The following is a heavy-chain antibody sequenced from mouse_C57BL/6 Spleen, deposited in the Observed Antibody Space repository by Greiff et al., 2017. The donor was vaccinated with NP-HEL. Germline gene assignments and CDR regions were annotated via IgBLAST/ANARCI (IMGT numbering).Heavy chain of an antibody. D-gene: IGHD1-1*01. CDR2: ISYDGSN. CDR3: AREDGSSFWYFDV. CDR1: GYSITSGYY. J-gene: IGHJ1*03. V-gene: IGHV3-6*01. Sequence: DVKLQESGPGLVKPSQSLSLTCSVTGYSITSGYYWNWIRQFPGNKLEWMGYISYDGSNNYNPSLKNRISITRDTSKNQFFLKLNSVTTEDTATYYCAREDGSSFWYFDVWGTGTTVTVSS.